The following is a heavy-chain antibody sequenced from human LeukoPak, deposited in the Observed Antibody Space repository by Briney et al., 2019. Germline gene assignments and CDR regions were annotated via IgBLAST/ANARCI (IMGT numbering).Heavy chain of an antibody. J-gene: IGHJ1*01. CDR3: VKYSPIERFQH. D-gene: IGHD2/OR15-2a*01. Sequence: PGGPLRLSCAASGFTFDEYAMHWVRQAPGKGLEWVSLISGDGINTYYTDSVKGRFTLYRDNSKNSLYLQMNGLRTQDTALYYCVKYSPIERFQHWGQGTLVTVSS. V-gene: IGHV3-43*02. CDR2: ISGDGINT. CDR1: GFTFDEYA.